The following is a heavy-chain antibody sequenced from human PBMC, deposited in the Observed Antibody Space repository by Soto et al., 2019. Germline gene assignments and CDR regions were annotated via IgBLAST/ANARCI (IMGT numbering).Heavy chain of an antibody. Sequence: ASVKVSCKTSGYTFSNYGITWVRQAPGQPLEWLGWISLYSDGTNYAQRFQGRVSMTTDTSTTTAYMELRSLRSDDTAVYYCARVVPGAEAWFGPWGQGTMVTVSS. CDR2: ISLYSDGT. V-gene: IGHV1-18*01. D-gene: IGHD2-2*01. J-gene: IGHJ5*02. CDR3: ARVVPGAEAWFGP. CDR1: GYTFSNYG.